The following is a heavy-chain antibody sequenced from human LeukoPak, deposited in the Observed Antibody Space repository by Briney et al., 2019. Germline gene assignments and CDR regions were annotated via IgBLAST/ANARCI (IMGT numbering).Heavy chain of an antibody. Sequence: GGSLRLSCVASGFTFSSRDWMTWVRQAPGKGLEWVANIKQDGSEKNYVDSVKGRFTISRDNAKNSVDLQMNSLRAEDTAVYYCAREDCSGGSCYSLRWFDPWGQGTLVTVSS. CDR2: IKQDGSEK. V-gene: IGHV3-7*01. CDR3: AREDCSGGSCYSLRWFDP. CDR1: GFTFSSRDW. D-gene: IGHD2-15*01. J-gene: IGHJ5*02.